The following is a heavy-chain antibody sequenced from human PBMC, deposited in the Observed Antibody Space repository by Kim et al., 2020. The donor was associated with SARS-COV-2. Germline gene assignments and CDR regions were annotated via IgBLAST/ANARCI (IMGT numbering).Heavy chain of an antibody. J-gene: IGHJ4*02. CDR2: IYPGDSDT. CDR3: ARQRGTKRLADY. V-gene: IGHV5-51*01. D-gene: IGHD2-2*01. CDR1: GYNFATYW. Sequence: GESLKISCKTSGYNFATYWIGRVRQMPGKGLESMGIIYPGDSDTRYSPSFQGQVTISADKSISTAYLQWSSLKASDTAMYYCARQRGTKRLADYWGQGTLVTVSS.